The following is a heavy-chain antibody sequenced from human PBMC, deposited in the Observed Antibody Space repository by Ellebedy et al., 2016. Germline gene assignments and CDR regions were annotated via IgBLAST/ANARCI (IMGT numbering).Heavy chain of an antibody. V-gene: IGHV1-2*02. CDR1: GYTFTGYY. CDR3: ARDPPSYGMDV. J-gene: IGHJ6*02. CDR2: INPTSGGT. Sequence: ASVKVSCXASGYTFTGYYMHWVRQAPGQGLEWMGWINPTSGGTKYAQRFQGRVTMTRDTSISTAYMELSRLRSDDTAVYYCARDPPSYGMDVWGQGTTVTVSS.